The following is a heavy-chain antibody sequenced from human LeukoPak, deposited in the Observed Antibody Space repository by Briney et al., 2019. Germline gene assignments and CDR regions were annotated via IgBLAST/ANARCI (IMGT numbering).Heavy chain of an antibody. V-gene: IGHV3-30*02. Sequence: PGGSLRLSCAASGFSFSSYGMNWVRQAPGKGLEWVAFIRYDGSDKYYADSVKGRFTISRDNSKNTLYLQMNSLRAEDTAVYYCARASWVGSSWYYFDYWGQGALVTVSS. D-gene: IGHD6-13*01. CDR3: ARASWVGSSWYYFDY. CDR2: IRYDGSDK. CDR1: GFSFSSYG. J-gene: IGHJ4*02.